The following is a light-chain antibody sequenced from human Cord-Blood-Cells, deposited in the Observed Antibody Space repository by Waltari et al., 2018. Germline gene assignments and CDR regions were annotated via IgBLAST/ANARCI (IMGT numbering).Light chain of an antibody. CDR1: SSDVGGDNY. CDR2: DVS. J-gene: IGLJ1*01. V-gene: IGLV2-11*01. Sequence: QSALTQTRSVSGSPGQSVTTPCTGTSSDVGGDNYVSWYQQHPAKAPKLMIYDVSKRPSGVPDRFSGSKSGNTASLTISGLQAEDEADYYCCSYAGSYTYVFGTGTKVTVL. CDR3: CSYAGSYTYV.